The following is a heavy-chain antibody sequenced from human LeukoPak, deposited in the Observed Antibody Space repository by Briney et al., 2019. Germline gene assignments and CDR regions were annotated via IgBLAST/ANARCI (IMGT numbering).Heavy chain of an antibody. J-gene: IGHJ4*02. V-gene: IGHV4-59*01. CDR2: IYYSGST. CDR1: GGSISSYY. Sequence: SETLSLTCTVSGGSISSYYWSWIRLPPGKGLEWIGYIYYSGSTNYNPSLKSRVTISVDTSKNQFSLKLSSVTAADTAVYYCARALDYFDYWGQGTLVTVSS. CDR3: ARALDYFDY.